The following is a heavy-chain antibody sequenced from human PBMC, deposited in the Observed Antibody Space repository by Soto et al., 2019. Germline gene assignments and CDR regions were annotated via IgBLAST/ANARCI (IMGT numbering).Heavy chain of an antibody. V-gene: IGHV4-31*03. CDR2: INHRGSL. CDR1: GGSMTSGDQY. D-gene: IGHD1-1*01. Sequence: PSETLSLTCTVTGGSMTSGDQYWTWIRHRPGAGLEWFGYINHRGSLYYNPSLKSRVSMSVDASKNQCSLNLSSGTAADTAVYYCARGLPQRQGRNMDVWGQGTTVTVSS. J-gene: IGHJ6*02. CDR3: ARGLPQRQGRNMDV.